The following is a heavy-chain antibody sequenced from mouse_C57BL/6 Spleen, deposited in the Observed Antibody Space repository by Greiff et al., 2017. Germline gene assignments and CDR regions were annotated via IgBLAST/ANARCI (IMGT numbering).Heavy chain of an antibody. CDR3: ARDGAGRYFDV. J-gene: IGHJ1*03. CDR2: ISYDGSN. V-gene: IGHV3-6*01. D-gene: IGHD6-1*01. CDR1: GYSITSGYY. Sequence: EVQVVESGPGLVKPSQSLSLTCSVTGYSITSGYYWNWIRQFPGNKLEWMGYISYDGSNNYNPSLKNRISITRDTSKNQFFLKLNSVTTEDTATYYCARDGAGRYFDVWGTGTTVTVSS.